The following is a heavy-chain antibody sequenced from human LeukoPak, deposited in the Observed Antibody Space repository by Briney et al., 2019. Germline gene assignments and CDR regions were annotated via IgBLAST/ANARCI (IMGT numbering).Heavy chain of an antibody. D-gene: IGHD6-13*01. CDR3: ARDLNELSSWGKPPHVVLGNAFDI. CDR1: GGSISSSSYY. CDR2: IYYSGST. Sequence: PSETLSLTCTVSGGSISSSSYYWGWIRQPPGKGLEWIGSIYYSGSTYYNPSLKSRVTISVDTSKNQFSLKLSSVTAADTAVYYCARDLNELSSWGKPPHVVLGNAFDIWGQGTMVTVSS. J-gene: IGHJ3*02. V-gene: IGHV4-39*07.